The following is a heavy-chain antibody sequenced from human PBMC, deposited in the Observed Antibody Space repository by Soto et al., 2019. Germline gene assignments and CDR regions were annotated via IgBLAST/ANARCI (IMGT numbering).Heavy chain of an antibody. CDR3: TTDRVVRGPPRHYYYYGMDV. CDR1: GLTVSNAG. D-gene: IGHD3-10*01. CDR2: IKSKTDGGTT. J-gene: IGHJ6*02. Sequence: PGGSLKIASAASGLTVSNAGMSWVRKAPGKGLEWVGRIKSKTDGGTTDYAAPVKGRFTISRDDSKNTLYLQMNSLKTEDTAVYYCTTDRVVRGPPRHYYYYGMDVWGQGTTVTVSS. V-gene: IGHV3-15*01.